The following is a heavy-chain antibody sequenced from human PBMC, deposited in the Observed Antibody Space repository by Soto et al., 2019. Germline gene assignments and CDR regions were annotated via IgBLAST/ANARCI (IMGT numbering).Heavy chain of an antibody. CDR2: IYRTGST. D-gene: IGHD1-7*01. J-gene: IGHJ4*02. CDR3: ASRDPGTSVDY. CDR1: GCSLTSNNW. Sequence: XETLSLTCSVSGCSLTSNNWWTWVRQPPGQGLEWIGEIYRTGSTNYNPSLKSRVTISLDKSENQFSLKVTSLTAADTAVYYCASRDPGTSVDYWGQGTLVTVSS. V-gene: IGHV4-4*02.